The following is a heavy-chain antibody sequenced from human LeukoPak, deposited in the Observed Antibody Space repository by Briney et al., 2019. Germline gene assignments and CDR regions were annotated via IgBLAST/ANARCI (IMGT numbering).Heavy chain of an antibody. D-gene: IGHD6-13*01. Sequence: GGSLRLSCVASGFMLSSTWMHWVRQAAGKGLVWVSRINRDATSTSYANSVRGRFTISRDDAKNTMYLQMNSLRAEDTAMYDCVRGSPGYSSSWHAYWGQGTLVTVSS. V-gene: IGHV3-74*01. J-gene: IGHJ4*02. CDR3: VRGSPGYSSSWHAY. CDR2: INRDATST. CDR1: GFMLSSTW.